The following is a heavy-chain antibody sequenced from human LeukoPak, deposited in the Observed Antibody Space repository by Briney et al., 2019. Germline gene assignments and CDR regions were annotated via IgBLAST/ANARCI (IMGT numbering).Heavy chain of an antibody. D-gene: IGHD1-26*01. J-gene: IGHJ1*01. V-gene: IGHV3-74*01. CDR2: INTDGRST. CDR1: GLTFSMYW. CDR3: ARVPPSVGEATSEYFQD. Sequence: GGSLRLSCAASGLTFSMYWMHWVRQAPGKGLLWVSRINTDGRSTNYAVSVKGRFTISRDNAKNTLYLQMNSLRSEDTAVYYCARVPPSVGEATSEYFQDWGQGTLVTVSS.